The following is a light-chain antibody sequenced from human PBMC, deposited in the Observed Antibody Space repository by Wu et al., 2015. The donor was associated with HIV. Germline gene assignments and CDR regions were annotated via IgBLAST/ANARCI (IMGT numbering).Light chain of an antibody. J-gene: IGKJ3*01. V-gene: IGKV3-11*01. CDR1: QSVSNY. CDR3: QQRGNWPLFT. CDR2: DAS. Sequence: EIVLTQSPDTLSLSPGERATLSCRASQSVSNYLVWYQQKPGQAPRLLIYDASNRATGIPARFSGSGSGTDFTLTISSLEPEDFAVYYCQQRGNWPLFTFGPGTKVDIK.